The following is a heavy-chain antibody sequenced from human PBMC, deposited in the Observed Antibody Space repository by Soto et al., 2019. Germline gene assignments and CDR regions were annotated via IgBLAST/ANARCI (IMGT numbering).Heavy chain of an antibody. D-gene: IGHD1-1*01. J-gene: IGHJ6*02. Sequence: QVQLVQSGAEVKKPGASVKVSCKASGYTFTGYYMHWVRQAPGQGLEWMGWINPNSGGTNYAQKFQGCVTMTRDTSISTAYMELSRLRSDDTAVYYCARDLGWNDLRDYYYYGMDVWGQGTTVTVSS. V-gene: IGHV1-2*04. CDR3: ARDLGWNDLRDYYYYGMDV. CDR2: INPNSGGT. CDR1: GYTFTGYY.